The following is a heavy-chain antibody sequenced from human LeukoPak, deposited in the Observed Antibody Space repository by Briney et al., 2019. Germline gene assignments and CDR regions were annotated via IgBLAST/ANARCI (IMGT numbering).Heavy chain of an antibody. D-gene: IGHD3-22*01. V-gene: IGHV3-66*01. CDR1: GFTVSSNY. J-gene: IGHJ3*02. CDR2: IYSGGST. CDR3: AIDSSGYSPHAFDI. Sequence: GGSLRLSCAASGFTVSSNYMSWVRQAPGKGLEWVSVIYSGGSTYYADSVKGRFTISRDNSKNTLYLQMNSLRAEDTAVYYCAIDSSGYSPHAFDIWGQGTMVTVSS.